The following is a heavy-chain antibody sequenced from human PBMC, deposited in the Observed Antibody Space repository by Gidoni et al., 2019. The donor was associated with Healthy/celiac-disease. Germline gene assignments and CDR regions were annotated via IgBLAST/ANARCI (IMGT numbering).Heavy chain of an antibody. CDR1: GGTISSYA. D-gene: IGHD3-16*02. Sequence: QVQLVQSGAEVKKPGSSVKVSCKASGGTISSYATRWVRQAPGQGLEWMGGIIPIFGTANYAQKFQGRVTITADESTSTAYMELSSLRSEDTAVYYCASAGHMITFGGVIVTDAFDIWGQGTMVTVSS. CDR3: ASAGHMITFGGVIVTDAFDI. CDR2: IIPIFGTA. V-gene: IGHV1-69*01. J-gene: IGHJ3*02.